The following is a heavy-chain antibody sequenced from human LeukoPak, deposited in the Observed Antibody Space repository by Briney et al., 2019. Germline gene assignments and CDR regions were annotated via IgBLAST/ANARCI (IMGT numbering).Heavy chain of an antibody. CDR1: GGSISSSSYY. J-gene: IGHJ4*02. CDR3: ARLFGPIYGSALADNFDY. V-gene: IGHV4-39*07. Sequence: SETLSLTCTVSGGSISSSSYYWGWIRQPPGKGLEWIGSIYYSGSTYYNPSLKSRVTISVDTSKNQFSLKLSSVTAADTAVYYCARLFGPIYGSALADNFDYWGQGALVTVSS. D-gene: IGHD3-10*01. CDR2: IYYSGST.